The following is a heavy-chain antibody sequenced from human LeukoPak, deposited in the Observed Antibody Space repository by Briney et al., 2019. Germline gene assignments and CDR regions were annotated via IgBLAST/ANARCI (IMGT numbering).Heavy chain of an antibody. D-gene: IGHD2-8*01. V-gene: IGHV1-46*01. J-gene: IGHJ4*02. CDR3: ADIGCCTNGVCFDY. CDR2: INPSGGST. CDR1: GYAFTSYY. Sequence: ASVKVSCKASGYAFTSYYMHWVREAPGQGLEWMEIINPSGGSTSYAQKFQGRVTMTTDTSSSTVYMELSSLRFEDTAVYYCADIGCCTNGVCFDYWGQGTLVTVSS.